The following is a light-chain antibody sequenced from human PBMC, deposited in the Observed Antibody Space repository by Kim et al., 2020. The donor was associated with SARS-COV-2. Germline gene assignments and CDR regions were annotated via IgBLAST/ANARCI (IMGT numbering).Light chain of an antibody. Sequence: ASVGDRVTITCRASQGIRTDLAWYQQKAGKAPKRLIYAASILQSGVPSRFSGSGLGTEFTLTIDSLQSEDFATYYCLQHDSYPWTFGQGTKVEIK. V-gene: IGKV1-17*01. CDR3: LQHDSYPWT. J-gene: IGKJ1*01. CDR1: QGIRTD. CDR2: AAS.